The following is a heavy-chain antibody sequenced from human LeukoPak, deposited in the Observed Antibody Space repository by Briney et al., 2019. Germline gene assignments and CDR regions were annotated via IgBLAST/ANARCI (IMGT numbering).Heavy chain of an antibody. J-gene: IGHJ6*03. CDR1: GFTFSSYG. D-gene: IGHD4-17*01. V-gene: IGHV3-30*02. CDR3: AKIYGDAYYYYMDV. Sequence: GGSLRLSCAASGFTFSSYGMHWVRQAPGKGLEWVAFIRYDGSNKYYADSVKGRFTISRDNSKNTLYLQMNSLRAEDTAVYYCAKIYGDAYYYYMDVWGKGTTVTVSS. CDR2: IRYDGSNK.